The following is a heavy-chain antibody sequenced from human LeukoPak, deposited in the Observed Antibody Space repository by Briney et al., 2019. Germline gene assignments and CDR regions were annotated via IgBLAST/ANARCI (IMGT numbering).Heavy chain of an antibody. CDR1: GYTFTSYD. CDR2: MNPNSGNT. V-gene: IGHV1-8*01. Sequence: ASVKVFCKASGYTFTSYDINWVRQATGQGLEWMGWMNPNSGNTGYAQKFQGRVTMTRNTSISTAYMELSSLRSEDTAVYYCARADYSNFRYYYYMDVWGKGTTVTVSS. D-gene: IGHD4-11*01. J-gene: IGHJ6*03. CDR3: ARADYSNFRYYYYMDV.